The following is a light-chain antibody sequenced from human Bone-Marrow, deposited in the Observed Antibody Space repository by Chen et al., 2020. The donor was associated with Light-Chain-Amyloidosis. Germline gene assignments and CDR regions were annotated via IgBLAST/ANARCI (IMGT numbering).Light chain of an antibody. V-gene: IGLV2-18*02. CDR3: SAFTVSSTLV. Sequence: QSALTQPPSLSGPPGQSVTISCTGTRSDVDGYNRVSWYHQPPGTAPKVIIFEVSNRPSGVPDRFAGAKSGNTASLTISGLQAEDEDDYFCSAFTVSSTLVFGTGTRVTVV. CDR2: EVS. CDR1: RSDVDGYNR. J-gene: IGLJ1*01.